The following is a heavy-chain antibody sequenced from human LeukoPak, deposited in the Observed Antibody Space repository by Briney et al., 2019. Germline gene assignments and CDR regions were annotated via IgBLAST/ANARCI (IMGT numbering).Heavy chain of an antibody. V-gene: IGHV1-69*02. CDR2: IIPILGIA. CDR3: ALAYCGGDCLDAFDI. J-gene: IGHJ3*02. D-gene: IGHD2-21*02. Sequence: GASVKVSCKASGYTFTGYYMHWVRQAPGQGLEWMGRIIPILGIANYAQKFQGRVTITADKSTSTAYMELSSLRSEDTAVYYCALAYCGGDCLDAFDIWGQGTMVTVSS. CDR1: GYTFTGYY.